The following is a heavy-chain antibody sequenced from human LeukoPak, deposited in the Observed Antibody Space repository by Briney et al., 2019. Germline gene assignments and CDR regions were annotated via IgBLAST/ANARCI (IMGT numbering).Heavy chain of an antibody. J-gene: IGHJ4*02. Sequence: GGSLRLSCAASGFTVSSNFMYWLRQAPGKGLEWVSVFYAGGTTHHADSVKDRFTISRDNFRNTLYLQMNSLRAEDTAVYYCARGIVGATTSVYFDYWGQGTLVTVSS. CDR1: GFTVSSNF. CDR3: ARGIVGATTSVYFDY. V-gene: IGHV3-53*01. D-gene: IGHD1-26*01. CDR2: FYAGGTT.